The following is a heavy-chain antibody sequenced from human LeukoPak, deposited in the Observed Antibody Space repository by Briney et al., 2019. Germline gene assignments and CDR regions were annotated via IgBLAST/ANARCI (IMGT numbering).Heavy chain of an antibody. D-gene: IGHD1-1*01. CDR3: VKDRWIDY. Sequence: GGSLRLSCSLSGFTCSGLAMHWVRQAPGKGLQYVSSISHNGINTYYADSVKGRFAMSRDNSKNMLYLQMSSLRSEDTAVYYCVKDRWIDYWGQGILVTVSS. CDR2: ISHNGINT. CDR1: GFTCSGLA. V-gene: IGHV3-64D*06. J-gene: IGHJ4*02.